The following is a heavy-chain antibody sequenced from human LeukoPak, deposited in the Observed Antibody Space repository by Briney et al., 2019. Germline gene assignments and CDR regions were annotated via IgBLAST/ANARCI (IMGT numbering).Heavy chain of an antibody. D-gene: IGHD1-26*01. CDR3: TRKSYSHAFDI. Sequence: GGSLRLSCTASGFTFGDYAMSWFRQAPGKGLEWVGFIRSKAYGGTTEYAASVKGRFTISRDDSKSIAYLQMNSLKTEDTAVYYCTRKSYSHAFDIWGQGTTVTVSS. CDR1: GFTFGDYA. V-gene: IGHV3-49*03. CDR2: IRSKAYGGTT. J-gene: IGHJ3*02.